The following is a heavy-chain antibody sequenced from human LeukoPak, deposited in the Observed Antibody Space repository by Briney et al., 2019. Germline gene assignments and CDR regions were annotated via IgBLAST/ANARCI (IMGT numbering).Heavy chain of an antibody. D-gene: IGHD2-15*01. CDR1: GGTFSSYA. CDR3: ARDRSGYCSGGSRGSWFDP. J-gene: IGHJ5*02. Sequence: ASVKVSCKASGGTFSSYAISWVRQAPGQGLEWMGRIIPILGIANYAQKFQGRVTITADKSTSTAYMELSSLRSEDTAVYYCARDRSGYCSGGSRGSWFDPWGQGTLVTVSS. CDR2: IIPILGIA. V-gene: IGHV1-69*04.